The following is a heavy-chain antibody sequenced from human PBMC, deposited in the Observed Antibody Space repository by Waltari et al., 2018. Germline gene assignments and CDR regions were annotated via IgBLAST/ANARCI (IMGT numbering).Heavy chain of an antibody. D-gene: IGHD1-26*01. J-gene: IGHJ4*02. CDR3: ARDVGAVDY. CDR1: GFTFSSYS. V-gene: IGHV3-48*04. CDR2: ISSSSSTI. Sequence: EVQLVESGGGLVQPGGSLRLSCAASGFTFSSYSMNWVRQAPGKGLEWVSYISSSSSTIYYADSVKGRVTISRDNAKNSLYLQMNSLRAEDTAVYYCARDVGAVDYWGQGTLVTVSS.